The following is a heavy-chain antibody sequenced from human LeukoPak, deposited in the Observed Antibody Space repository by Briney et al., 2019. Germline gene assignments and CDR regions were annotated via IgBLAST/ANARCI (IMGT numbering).Heavy chain of an antibody. Sequence: ASVKVSFKVSGYTLTELSLHWVRQAPGKGLEWMGRFDPEDGETIYARKFQGRVTMTEDTSTDTAYIELSSLRSEDTAVYFCAVSLTTGGYYGMDVWGQGTTVTVSS. CDR2: FDPEDGET. CDR1: GYTLTELS. CDR3: AVSLTTGGYYGMDV. V-gene: IGHV1-24*01. D-gene: IGHD1-1*01. J-gene: IGHJ6*02.